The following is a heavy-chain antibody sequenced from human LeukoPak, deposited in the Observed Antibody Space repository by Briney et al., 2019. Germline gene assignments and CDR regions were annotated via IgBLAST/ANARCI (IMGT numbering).Heavy chain of an antibody. V-gene: IGHV1-2*06. CDR3: ARVSTRIVAAGLNY. J-gene: IGHJ4*02. CDR2: INPNSGGT. D-gene: IGHD6-13*01. CDR1: GYTFTGYY. Sequence: ASVKVSCKASGYTFTGYYMHWVRQAPGQGLEWIGRINPNSGGTNYAQKFQGRVTMTRDTSISTAYMELSRLRSDDTAVYYCARVSTRIVAAGLNYWGQGTLVTVSS.